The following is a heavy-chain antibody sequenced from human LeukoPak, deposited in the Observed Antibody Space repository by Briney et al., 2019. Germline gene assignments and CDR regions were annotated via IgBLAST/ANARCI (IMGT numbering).Heavy chain of an antibody. D-gene: IGHD3-10*01. Sequence: GGSLRLSCAASGFTFSSYGMHWVRQAPGKGLEWVAVISYDGSNKYYADSVKGRFTISRDNSKNTLYLQMNSLRAEDTAVYYCAKDFYVTMVRGVIVTVDYWGQGTLVTVSS. CDR3: AKDFYVTMVRGVIVTVDY. J-gene: IGHJ4*02. V-gene: IGHV3-30*18. CDR2: ISYDGSNK. CDR1: GFTFSSYG.